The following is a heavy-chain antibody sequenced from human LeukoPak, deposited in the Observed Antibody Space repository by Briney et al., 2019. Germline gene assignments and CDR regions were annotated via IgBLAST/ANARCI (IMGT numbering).Heavy chain of an antibody. V-gene: IGHV4-59*08. CDR3: ARPEHSSGYKGEDY. Sequence: PSETLSLTCSVPGASISDSYWTWIRQPPGKTLEWIGYIYYTGDNDYNPSLKSRVTMSVNTSKSHLSLKLTSVTAADTAVYYCARPEHSSGYKGEDYWGQGTLVTVSS. J-gene: IGHJ4*02. D-gene: IGHD3-22*01. CDR2: IYYTGDN. CDR1: GASISDSY.